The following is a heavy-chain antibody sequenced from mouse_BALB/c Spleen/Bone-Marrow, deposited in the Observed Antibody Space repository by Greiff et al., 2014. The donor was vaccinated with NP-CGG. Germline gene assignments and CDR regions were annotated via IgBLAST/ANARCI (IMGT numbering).Heavy chain of an antibody. CDR2: ISSGGSYT. D-gene: IGHD2-10*01. V-gene: IGHV5-9-1*01. Sequence: EVLLVESGGDFVKPGGSLKLSCTASGFTFSTYAMSWVRQTPEKRLEWVATISSGGSYTYFVDSVKGRFTISRDNAKNTLYLQTSTLRSESTAMYYCARPSYYGNTMDYWGQGTSLTVSS. CDR3: ARPSYYGNTMDY. CDR1: GFTFSTYA. J-gene: IGHJ4*01.